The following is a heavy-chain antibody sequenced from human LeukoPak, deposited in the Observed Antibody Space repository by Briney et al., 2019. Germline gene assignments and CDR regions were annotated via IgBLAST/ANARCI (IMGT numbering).Heavy chain of an antibody. CDR2: INHSGST. V-gene: IGHV4-34*01. J-gene: IGHJ4*02. CDR3: ARGVYDFWSGSYYFDY. Sequence: SETLSLTCAVYGGSFSGYYWSWIRQPPGKGLEWIGEINHSGSTNYNPSLKSRVTISVDTSKNQFSLKLSSVTAADTAVYYCARGVYDFWSGSYYFDYWGQGTLVTVSS. CDR1: GGSFSGYY. D-gene: IGHD3-3*01.